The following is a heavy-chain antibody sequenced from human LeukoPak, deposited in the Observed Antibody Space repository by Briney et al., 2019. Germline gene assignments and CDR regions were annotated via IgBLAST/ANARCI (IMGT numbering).Heavy chain of an antibody. CDR3: ARDLEIFGVSEMGV. D-gene: IGHD3-3*01. CDR1: GFTFSSYS. V-gene: IGHV3-21*01. Sequence: PGGPLRLSCAASGFTFSSYSMNWVRQAPGKGLEWFSSISSSSSYIYYADSVKGRFTISRDNSKNTLYLQMNSLRGEDTAVYYCARDLEIFGVSEMGVWGQGTLVTVSS. CDR2: ISSSSSYI. J-gene: IGHJ4*02.